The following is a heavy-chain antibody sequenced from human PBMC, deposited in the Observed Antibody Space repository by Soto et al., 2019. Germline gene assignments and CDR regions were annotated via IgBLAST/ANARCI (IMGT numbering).Heavy chain of an antibody. D-gene: IGHD2-21*02. CDR2: IHPSGGGT. V-gene: IGHV1-46*02. Sequence: QVQPVQSGAEVKKPGASVKVSCKPSGYTFNTYYLHWVRQAPGQALEWMGVIHPSGGGTTYAQKFLGRVNVTRDTSTTTVFMELSSLRSDDTAVYYCARGGHIAVVTASFDYWGQGTLVTVSS. CDR1: GYTFNTYY. CDR3: ARGGHIAVVTASFDY. J-gene: IGHJ4*02.